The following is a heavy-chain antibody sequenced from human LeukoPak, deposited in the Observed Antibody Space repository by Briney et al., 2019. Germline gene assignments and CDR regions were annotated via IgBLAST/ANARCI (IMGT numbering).Heavy chain of an antibody. D-gene: IGHD2-2*01. V-gene: IGHV3-30*02. CDR2: IRYDERNK. CDR1: GFTFSSYV. J-gene: IGHJ5*02. Sequence: GGPLRLPCAASGFTFSSYVMTWVHQPPARGRNGGEFIRYDERNKYYADSVKGRFTISRDNSKNTLYLQMNSLRAEDTAVYYCAKGRGYCSSTSCSALNWFDPWGQGTLVTVSS. CDR3: AKGRGYCSSTSCSALNWFDP.